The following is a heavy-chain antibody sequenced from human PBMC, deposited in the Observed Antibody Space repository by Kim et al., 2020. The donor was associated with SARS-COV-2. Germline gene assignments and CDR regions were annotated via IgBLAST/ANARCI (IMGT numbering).Heavy chain of an antibody. V-gene: IGHV3-13*01. J-gene: IGHJ6*02. CDR1: GFTFSSYD. Sequence: GGSLRLSCAASGFTFSSYDMHWVRQATGKGLEWVSAIGTAGDTYYPGSVKGRFTISRENAKNSLYLQMNSLRAGDTAVYYCAGSYSSSWYSPEYGMDVWGQGTTVTVSS. CDR2: IGTAGDT. CDR3: AGSYSSSWYSPEYGMDV. D-gene: IGHD6-13*01.